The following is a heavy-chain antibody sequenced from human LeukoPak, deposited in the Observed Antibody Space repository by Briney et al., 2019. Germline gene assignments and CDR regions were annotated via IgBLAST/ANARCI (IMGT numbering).Heavy chain of an antibody. J-gene: IGHJ4*02. Sequence: SETLSLTCTVSGGSISSYYWSWIRQPPGKGPEWIGFIYHSGSTIYNPSLKSRVTISVDTSKNQFSLTLSSVTAADTAVYYCASFILAAGKFDYWGQGILVTVSS. CDR1: GGSISSYY. CDR2: IYHSGST. CDR3: ASFILAAGKFDY. D-gene: IGHD6-13*01. V-gene: IGHV4-59*01.